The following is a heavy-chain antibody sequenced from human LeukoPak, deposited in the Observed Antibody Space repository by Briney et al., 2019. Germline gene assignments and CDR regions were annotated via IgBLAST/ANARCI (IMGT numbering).Heavy chain of an antibody. CDR1: VGSIRSGDYY. CDR3: ARKGGEPAWIQTWLHGGYYFDY. J-gene: IGHJ4*02. Sequence: PSETLSLTCTVSVGSIRSGDYYWSWIRQPPGKGLEWVGYIYYSGSTYNNPSLKSRVTISVDTSKNQFSLKLSSVTAADTAVYYCARKGGEPAWIQTWLHGGYYFDYWGQGTLVTVSS. CDR2: IYYSGST. V-gene: IGHV4-30-4*01. D-gene: IGHD5-18*01.